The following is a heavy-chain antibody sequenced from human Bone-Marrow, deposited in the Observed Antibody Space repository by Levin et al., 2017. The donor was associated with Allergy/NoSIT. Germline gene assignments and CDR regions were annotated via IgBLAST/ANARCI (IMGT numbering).Heavy chain of an antibody. CDR3: ARDPEEHTLLRYFDY. Sequence: GESLKISCAASGFTFSDYYMSWIRQAPGKGLEWVSYISSSSSYTKYADSVKGRFTISRDNAKNSLYLQMNSLRAEDTAVYYCARDPEEHTLLRYFDYWGQGTLVTVSS. CDR2: ISSSSSYT. V-gene: IGHV3-11*05. CDR1: GFTFSDYY. J-gene: IGHJ4*02. D-gene: IGHD3-9*01.